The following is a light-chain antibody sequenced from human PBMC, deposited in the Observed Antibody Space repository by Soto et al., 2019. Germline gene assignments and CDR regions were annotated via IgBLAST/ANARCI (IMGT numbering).Light chain of an antibody. CDR1: QNILSY. J-gene: IGKJ4*01. Sequence: DIQMTQSPSTLSASVGDRVTVTCRASQNILSYLAWYRQKPGQAPNPRIYNASSLESGVPSRFSGSGSGTEFTLTINSLQHDYSATYYCNQYFPYPTFGGGTKVQIK. CDR3: NQYFPYPT. V-gene: IGKV1-5*03. CDR2: NAS.